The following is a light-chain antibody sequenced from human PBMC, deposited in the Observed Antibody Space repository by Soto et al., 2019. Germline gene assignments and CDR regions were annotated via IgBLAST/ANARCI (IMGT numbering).Light chain of an antibody. Sequence: DIQMTQSPSSLSASVGDRVTITCRASQSVSSYLNWYQQKPGMAPQLLIYTASELESGVPSRFSGSGSGTDFTLTISSLQPEDFATYYCEQSYNSPLTFSGGTNVEIK. J-gene: IGKJ4*01. CDR3: EQSYNSPLT. CDR2: TAS. CDR1: QSVSSY. V-gene: IGKV1-39*01.